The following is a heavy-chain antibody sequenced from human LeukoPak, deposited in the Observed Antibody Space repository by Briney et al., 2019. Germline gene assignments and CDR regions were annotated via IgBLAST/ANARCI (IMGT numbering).Heavy chain of an antibody. V-gene: IGHV3-7*04. D-gene: IGHD3-10*01. Sequence: GGSLRLSCAASGFTFNGYAMSWVRQAPGKGLEWVANIKQDGSETFYLDSVKGRFTISRDNAKNSLYLQMNDVRAEDTAVYFCARDRFGGSCYESWGQGTLVTVTS. J-gene: IGHJ5*02. CDR2: IKQDGSET. CDR1: GFTFNGYA. CDR3: ARDRFGGSCYES.